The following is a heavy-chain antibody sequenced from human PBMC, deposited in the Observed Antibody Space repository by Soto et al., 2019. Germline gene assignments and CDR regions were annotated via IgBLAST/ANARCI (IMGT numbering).Heavy chain of an antibody. Sequence: ATEKGLEWISYISSGSITIYYADSVKGRFTISRDNAKNSLYLQMNSLRAEDTGIFYRAKAYISACSPFFASLVKGSFDL. D-gene: IGHD6-19*01. J-gene: IGHJ2*01. CDR3: AKAYISACSPFFASLVKGSFDL. V-gene: IGHV3-48*03. CDR2: ISSGSITI.